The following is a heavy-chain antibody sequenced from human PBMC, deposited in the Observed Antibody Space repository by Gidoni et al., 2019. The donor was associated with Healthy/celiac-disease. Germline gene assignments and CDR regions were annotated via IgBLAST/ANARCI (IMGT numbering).Heavy chain of an antibody. V-gene: IGHV3-73*01. CDR2: IRSKANSYAT. CDR3: TRRRDSYGSGSYYNYGMDV. CDR1: GFTFSGYA. D-gene: IGHD3-10*01. J-gene: IGHJ6*02. Sequence: EVQLVESGGGLVQPGGSLKLSCAASGFTFSGYAMHCVRQAAGNGLEWVGRIRSKANSYATEYAASVKGRFTISRDDSKNTAYLQMNSLKTEDTAVYYCTRRRDSYGSGSYYNYGMDVWGQGTTVTVSS.